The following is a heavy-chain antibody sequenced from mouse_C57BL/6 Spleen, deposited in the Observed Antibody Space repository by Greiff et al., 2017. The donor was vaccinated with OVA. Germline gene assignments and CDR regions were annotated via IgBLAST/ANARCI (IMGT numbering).Heavy chain of an antibody. Sequence: VQLQQPGAELVKPGASVKLSCKASGYTFTSYWMHWVKQRPGQGLEWIGRINPNSGGTKYNEKFKSKATLTVDKPSITAYMQLSSLTSEDSAVYYCARNYYGSIPFAYWGQGTLVTVSA. V-gene: IGHV1-72*01. CDR2: INPNSGGT. D-gene: IGHD1-1*01. J-gene: IGHJ3*01. CDR3: ARNYYGSIPFAY. CDR1: GYTFTSYW.